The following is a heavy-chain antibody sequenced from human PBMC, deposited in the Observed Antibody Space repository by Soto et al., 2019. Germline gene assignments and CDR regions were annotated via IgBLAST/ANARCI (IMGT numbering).Heavy chain of an antibody. V-gene: IGHV4-39*07. CDR2: VFYTGRT. D-gene: IGHD5-18*01. CDR1: GDSVSTSSYY. J-gene: IGHJ4*02. CDR3: ARGYSSPSQDFDY. Sequence: SETLSLTCTVSGDSVSTSSYYWGWIRQPPGKGLEWIGSVFYTGRTHYNPSLKSRVTISVDTSKNQFSLKLSSVTAADTAVYYCARGYSSPSQDFDYWGQGTLVTVSS.